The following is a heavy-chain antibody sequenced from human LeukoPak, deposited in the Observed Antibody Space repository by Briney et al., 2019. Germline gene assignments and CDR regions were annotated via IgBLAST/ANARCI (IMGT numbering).Heavy chain of an antibody. Sequence: GGSLRLSCAASGFTFSSYSMNWVRQAPGKGLEWVSSISGGSTYYADSRKGRFTISRDNSKNTLHLQMNSLRAEDTAVYYCAELGITMIGGVWGKGTTVTISS. CDR1: GFTFSSYS. V-gene: IGHV3-38-3*01. CDR3: AELGITMIGGV. CDR2: ISGGST. D-gene: IGHD3-10*02. J-gene: IGHJ6*04.